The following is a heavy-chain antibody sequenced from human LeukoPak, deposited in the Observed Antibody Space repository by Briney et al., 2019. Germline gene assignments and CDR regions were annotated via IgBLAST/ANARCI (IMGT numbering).Heavy chain of an antibody. D-gene: IGHD3-22*01. Sequence: EGSLRLSCAASGFTFSSYGMHWVRQAPGKGLEWVAVIWYDGSNKYYADSVKGRFTISRDNSKNTLYLQMNSLRAEDTAVYYCARGRAETNYYYDSSGYYETDYWGQGTLVTVSS. J-gene: IGHJ4*02. CDR3: ARGRAETNYYYDSSGYYETDY. CDR2: IWYDGSNK. CDR1: GFTFSSYG. V-gene: IGHV3-33*01.